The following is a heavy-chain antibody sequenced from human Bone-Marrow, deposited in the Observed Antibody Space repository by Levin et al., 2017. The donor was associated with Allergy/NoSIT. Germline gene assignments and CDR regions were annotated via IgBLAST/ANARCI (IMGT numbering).Heavy chain of an antibody. J-gene: IGHJ5*02. V-gene: IGHV4/OR15-8*01. CDR3: AKTIFGDPNRFDP. CDR1: GVSISSTNW. CDR2: VYHSGSS. Sequence: SQTLSLTCVVSGVSISSTNWWTWVRQPPGKGLEWIGEVYHSGSSKYNPSLESRVTISVDKSKNQFSLRLYSVTAADTAVYYCAKTIFGDPNRFDPWGQGSLVTVSS. D-gene: IGHD3-3*01.